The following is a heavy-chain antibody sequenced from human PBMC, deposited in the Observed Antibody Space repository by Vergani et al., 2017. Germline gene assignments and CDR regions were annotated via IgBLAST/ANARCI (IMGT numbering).Heavy chain of an antibody. D-gene: IGHD6-6*01. CDR3: ARHLRQLARNDVFDI. V-gene: IGHV4-39*01. J-gene: IGHJ3*02. Sequence: QLQLQESGPRLVKPSETLSLTCSHSGMSISNNNYYWGWIRQPPGKGLEWIGSIHDSRNNNYSPSLKSRVSISVDTSKNQFSLHLTSVTAADTAVYYCARHLRQLARNDVFDIWGHGTLVTVSS. CDR1: GMSISNNNYY. CDR2: IHDSRNN.